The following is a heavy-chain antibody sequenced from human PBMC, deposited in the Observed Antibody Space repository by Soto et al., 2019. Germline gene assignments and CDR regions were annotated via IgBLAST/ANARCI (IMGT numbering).Heavy chain of an antibody. D-gene: IGHD5-12*01. CDR3: ARSSGYVPGGY. J-gene: IGHJ4*02. Sequence: SQTLSLTCAVSGSPISSGYYGGWIRQPPGKGLEWIVIIHHSGSTYYNPSLRSRITISVDTSKNQFSLKMPSVTAADTAVYYCARSSGYVPGGYWGQGILVTGSS. CDR2: IHHSGST. CDR1: GSPISSGYY. V-gene: IGHV4-38-2*01.